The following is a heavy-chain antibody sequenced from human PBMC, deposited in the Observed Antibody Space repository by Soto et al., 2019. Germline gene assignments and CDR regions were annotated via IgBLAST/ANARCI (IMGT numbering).Heavy chain of an antibody. D-gene: IGHD7-27*01. CDR3: TVSGDPYYYGMDV. V-gene: IGHV5-51*01. J-gene: IGHJ6*02. CDR1: GYSFTGYW. CDR2: IYPGDSDT. Sequence: VESLTISCKGSGYSFTGYWVGWVRQMPGKGLEWMGLIYPGDSDTRYSPSFQGQVTISADKSISTAYLQWSSLKASDTDMYYCTVSGDPYYYGMDVWGQGTTVTVSS.